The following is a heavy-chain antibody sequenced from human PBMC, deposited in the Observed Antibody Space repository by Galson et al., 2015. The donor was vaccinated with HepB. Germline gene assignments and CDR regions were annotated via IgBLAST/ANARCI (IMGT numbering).Heavy chain of an antibody. Sequence: SVKVSCKASGYTFTSYGLHWVRQAPGQRLEWMGWINAGDGNTKYSQKFQGRVTITRDTSASTAYMELSSLRSEDTAVYYCARDRPAGVTIFGVVMPSYGMDVWGQGTTVTVSS. CDR3: ARDRPAGVTIFGVVMPSYGMDV. V-gene: IGHV1-3*01. D-gene: IGHD3-3*01. J-gene: IGHJ6*02. CDR1: GYTFTSYG. CDR2: INAGDGNT.